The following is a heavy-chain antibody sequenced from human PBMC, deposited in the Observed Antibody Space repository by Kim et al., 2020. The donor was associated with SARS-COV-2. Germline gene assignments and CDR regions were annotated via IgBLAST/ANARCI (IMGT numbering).Heavy chain of an antibody. J-gene: IGHJ5*02. CDR2: ISAYNGNT. Sequence: ASVKVSCKASGYTFTSYGISWVRQAPGQGLEWMGWISAYNGNTNYAQKLQGRVTMTTDTSTSTAYMELRSLRSDDTAVYYCARVPSPYGAPGKNWFDPWGQGTLVTVSS. V-gene: IGHV1-18*01. D-gene: IGHD4-17*01. CDR1: GYTFTSYG. CDR3: ARVPSPYGAPGKNWFDP.